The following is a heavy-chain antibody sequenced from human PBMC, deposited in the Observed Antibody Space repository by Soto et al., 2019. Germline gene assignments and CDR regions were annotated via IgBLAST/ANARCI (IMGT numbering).Heavy chain of an antibody. D-gene: IGHD3-3*02. CDR1: GGTFRTSA. CDR3: ARDKVRQQLGGKYCYRMDV. V-gene: IGHV1-69*12. J-gene: IGHJ6*01. Sequence: QVQLVQSGAEVKKPGSSVKGCCKASGGTFRTSAISWVRQAPGQGLEWMGGIIPVFTTPDYAQKLQGRDTITADESTSTAYMELSSIRSEDTAAYYRARDKVRQQLGGKYCYRMDVWGQGTTVTVSS. CDR2: IIPVFTTP.